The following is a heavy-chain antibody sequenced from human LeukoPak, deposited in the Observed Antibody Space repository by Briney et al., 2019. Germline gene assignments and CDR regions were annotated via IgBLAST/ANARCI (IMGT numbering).Heavy chain of an antibody. CDR2: ISYDGTNK. CDR1: GFTFSSYG. V-gene: IGHV3-30*03. CDR3: AREPMTTVTTHDAFDI. J-gene: IGHJ3*02. D-gene: IGHD4-17*01. Sequence: GRSLRLSCAASGFTFSSYGMHWVRQAPGKGLEWVAVISYDGTNKYYADSVKGRFTISRDNAKNSLYLQMNSLRAEDTAVYYCAREPMTTVTTHDAFDIWGQGTMVTVSS.